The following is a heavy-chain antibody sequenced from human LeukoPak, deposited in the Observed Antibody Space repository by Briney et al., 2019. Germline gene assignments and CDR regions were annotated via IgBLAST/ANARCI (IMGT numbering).Heavy chain of an antibody. Sequence: SETLSLTCTVSGGSISSYYWSWIRQPPGKGLEWIGYIYYSGSTNYNPSLKSRVTISVDTSKNQFSLKLSSVTAADTAVYYCAGDNKGQREAFDIWGQGTMVTVSS. D-gene: IGHD2/OR15-2a*01. J-gene: IGHJ3*02. CDR2: IYYSGST. V-gene: IGHV4-59*01. CDR3: AGDNKGQREAFDI. CDR1: GGSISSYY.